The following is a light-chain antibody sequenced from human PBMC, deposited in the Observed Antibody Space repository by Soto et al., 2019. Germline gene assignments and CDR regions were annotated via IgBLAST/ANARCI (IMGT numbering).Light chain of an antibody. CDR2: DAS. J-gene: IGKJ4*01. Sequence: AIQLTQSPSSLSASVGDRVTITCRASQDIGSALAWYHQKPGGAPKLLIYDASRLETGVPSRFSGRGSGTDFTLPISNLQPEDFATYYCQQFDGYPLTFGGGTTVDIK. CDR3: QQFDGYPLT. CDR1: QDIGSA. V-gene: IGKV1-13*02.